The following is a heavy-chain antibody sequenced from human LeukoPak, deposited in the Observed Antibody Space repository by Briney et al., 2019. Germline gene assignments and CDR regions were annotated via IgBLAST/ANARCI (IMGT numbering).Heavy chain of an antibody. CDR1: GYSISSGYY. Sequence: SETLSLTCAVSGYSISSGYYWGWIRQPPGKGLEWIGSIYHSGSTYYNPSLKSRVTISVDTSKNQFSLKLSSVTAADTAMYYCARDRYSNRYYYYMDVWGKGTTVTVSS. J-gene: IGHJ6*03. CDR2: IYHSGST. D-gene: IGHD4-11*01. V-gene: IGHV4-38-2*02. CDR3: ARDRYSNRYYYYMDV.